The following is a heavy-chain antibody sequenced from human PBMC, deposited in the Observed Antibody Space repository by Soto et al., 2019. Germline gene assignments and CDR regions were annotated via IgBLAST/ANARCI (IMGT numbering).Heavy chain of an antibody. CDR3: ARGFEAARSFDY. J-gene: IGHJ4*02. CDR2: INAANDNT. V-gene: IGHV1-3*01. Sequence: ASVKVSCKASGYTFTNYLMHWVRQAPGQRLEWMGWINAANDNTKYSQKLQGRVTFTRDTSATTAYMELSSLRSEDTAVYYCARGFEAARSFDYWGQGTLVPVSS. D-gene: IGHD6-6*01. CDR1: GYTFTNYL.